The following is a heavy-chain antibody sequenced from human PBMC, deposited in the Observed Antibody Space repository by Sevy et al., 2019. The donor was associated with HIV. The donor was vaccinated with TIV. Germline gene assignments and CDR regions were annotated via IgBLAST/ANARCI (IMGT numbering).Heavy chain of an antibody. CDR3: AKAGYCSSTSCLDWFDP. CDR2: ISYDGSNK. CDR1: GFTFSSYG. D-gene: IGHD2-2*01. J-gene: IGHJ5*02. Sequence: GGSLRLSCAASGFTFSSYGMHWVRQAPGKGLEWVAVISYDGSNKYYADSVKGRFTISRDNSKNTLYLQMNSLRAEDTAVYYCAKAGYCSSTSCLDWFDPWGQGTLVIVSS. V-gene: IGHV3-30*18.